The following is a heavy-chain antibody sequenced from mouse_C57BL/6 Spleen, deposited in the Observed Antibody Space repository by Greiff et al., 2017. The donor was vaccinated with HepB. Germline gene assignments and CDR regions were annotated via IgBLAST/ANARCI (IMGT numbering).Heavy chain of an antibody. CDR1: GYTFTDYY. V-gene: IGHV1-19*01. Sequence: EVQLQQSGPVLVKPGASVKMSCKASGYTFTDYYMNWVKQSHGKSLEWIGVINPYNGGTSYNQKFKGKATLTVDKSSSTAYMELNSLTSEDSAVYYCARKGNWDSHFDYWGQGTTHTVSS. CDR3: ARKGNWDSHFDY. D-gene: IGHD4-1*01. CDR2: INPYNGGT. J-gene: IGHJ2*01.